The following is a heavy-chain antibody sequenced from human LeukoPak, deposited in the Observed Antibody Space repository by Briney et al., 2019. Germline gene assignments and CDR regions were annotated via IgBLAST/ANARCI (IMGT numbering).Heavy chain of an antibody. J-gene: IGHJ4*02. CDR1: GEPFSGYY. CDR3: ARLVPERFFQLDPEGYYDY. Sequence: SETLSLTCAVSGEPFSGYYWGWIRQPPGKGLELIGEINRHGNTDYNPSLKSRVSMSIDTSKNQFSLKLISVTAADTAVYYCARLVPERFFQLDPEGYYDYWGQGTLVTVSS. V-gene: IGHV4-34*01. CDR2: INRHGNT. D-gene: IGHD3-3*01.